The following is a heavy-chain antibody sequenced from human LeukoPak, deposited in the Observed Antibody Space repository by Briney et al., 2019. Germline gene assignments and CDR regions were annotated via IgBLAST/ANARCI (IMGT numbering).Heavy chain of an antibody. CDR1: GVTFSSYG. D-gene: IGHD5-12*01. V-gene: IGHV3-30*03. Sequence: GGSLRLSCAASGVTFSSYGMHWVRQAPGKGLEWVALISSDGNDKLYGDSVKGRFTISRDDSKSTLYLQMNSLRAEDTAVYHCTTKVIRGNSGDDYDDWGQGTLVSVSS. CDR2: ISSDGNDK. J-gene: IGHJ4*02. CDR3: TTKVIRGNSGDDYDD.